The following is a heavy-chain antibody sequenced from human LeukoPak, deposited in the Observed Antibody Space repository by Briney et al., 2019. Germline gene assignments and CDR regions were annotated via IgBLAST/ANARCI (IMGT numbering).Heavy chain of an antibody. J-gene: IGHJ2*01. CDR2: ISSSSSYI. D-gene: IGHD1-26*01. CDR3: AKDRTVGASYWYFDL. CDR1: GFTFSSYS. V-gene: IGHV3-21*04. Sequence: GGSLRLSCAASGFTFSSYSMNWDRQAPGKGLEWVSSISSSSSYIYYADSVKGRFTISRDNAKNSLYLQMNSLRAEDTAIYYCAKDRTVGASYWYFDLWGRGTLVTVSS.